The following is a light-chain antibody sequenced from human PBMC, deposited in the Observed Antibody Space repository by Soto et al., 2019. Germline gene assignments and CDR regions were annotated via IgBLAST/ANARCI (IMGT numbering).Light chain of an antibody. J-gene: IGKJ1*01. CDR3: QQYGSSPRT. CDR2: GAS. V-gene: IGKV3-20*01. CDR1: QSVSSSY. Sequence: EIVLTQSACTLSLSPGERATLSWGASQSVSSSYLAWYQQKTGQAPRLLIYGASSRATGIPDRFSGSGYGTDFTLTISRLETEDFAVYYCQQYGSSPRTFGQGTKVDIK.